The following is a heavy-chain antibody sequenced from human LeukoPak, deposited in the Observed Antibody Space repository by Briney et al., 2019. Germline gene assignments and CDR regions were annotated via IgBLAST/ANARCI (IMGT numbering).Heavy chain of an antibody. CDR3: ARRRYTSGQIDC. D-gene: IGHD6-19*01. CDR1: GGSIRSYF. J-gene: IGHJ4*02. V-gene: IGHV4-59*08. Sequence: PSETLSLTCTVSGGSIRSYFWSWIRQPPGKGLEWIGHISYSGSTNYNPSLKSRVTISLDTSKNQFSLKLSSVTAADTAVYYCARRRYTSGQIDCWGQGTLVTVSS. CDR2: ISYSGST.